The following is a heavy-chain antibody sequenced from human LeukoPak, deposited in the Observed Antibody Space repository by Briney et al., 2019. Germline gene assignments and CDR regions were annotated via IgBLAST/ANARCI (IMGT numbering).Heavy chain of an antibody. Sequence: ASENVSCTASGHTFTSYGISCARQAPGQGLESIGWISAYNGNTNYAQKLQGRVTMTTDTSTSTAYMELRSLRSDDTAVYYCAREAYDSSGYYYYWGQGTLVTVSS. CDR2: ISAYNGNT. J-gene: IGHJ4*02. V-gene: IGHV1-18*01. D-gene: IGHD3-22*01. CDR3: AREAYDSSGYYYY. CDR1: GHTFTSYG.